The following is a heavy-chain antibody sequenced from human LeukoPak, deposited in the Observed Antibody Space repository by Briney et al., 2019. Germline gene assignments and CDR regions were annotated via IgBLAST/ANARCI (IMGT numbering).Heavy chain of an antibody. CDR3: ARHARAGIVGAKGAFDI. CDR1: GGSISSYY. V-gene: IGHV4-59*01. D-gene: IGHD1-26*01. Sequence: SETLSLTCTVSGGSISSYYWSWIRQPPGKGLEWIGYIYYSGSTNYNPSLKSRVTISVDTSKNQFSLKLSSVTAADTAVYYCARHARAGIVGAKGAFDIWGQGTMVTVSS. J-gene: IGHJ3*02. CDR2: IYYSGST.